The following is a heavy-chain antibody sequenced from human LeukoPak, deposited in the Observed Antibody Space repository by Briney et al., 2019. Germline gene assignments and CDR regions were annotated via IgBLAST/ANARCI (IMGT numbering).Heavy chain of an antibody. D-gene: IGHD1-26*01. CDR2: ISGSGGST. V-gene: IGHV3-23*01. CDR3: AKDGSIVGATGNFDY. J-gene: IGHJ4*02. CDR1: GFTFSSYA. Sequence: GGSLRLSCAASGFTFSSYAMSWVRQAPGKGLEWVSAISGSGGSTYYADSVKGRLTISRDNSKNTLYLQMNSLRAEDTAVYYCAKDGSIVGATGNFDYWGQGTLVTVSS.